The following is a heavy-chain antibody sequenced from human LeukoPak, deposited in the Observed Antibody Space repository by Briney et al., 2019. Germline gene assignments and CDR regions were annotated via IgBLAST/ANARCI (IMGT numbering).Heavy chain of an antibody. CDR3: VRDRRDGKNLAYHFDF. V-gene: IGHV3-30-3*01. CDR2: MSYDGTSE. D-gene: IGHD5-24*01. J-gene: IGHJ4*02. Sequence: GGSLRLSCAASGFTFSSYAMHWVRLAPGKGLEWAAVMSYDGTSEYYADSVRGRFTISRDHSQNMLYLQMNGLRDEDTALYYCVRDRRDGKNLAYHFDFWGQGTLVTVSS. CDR1: GFTFSSYA.